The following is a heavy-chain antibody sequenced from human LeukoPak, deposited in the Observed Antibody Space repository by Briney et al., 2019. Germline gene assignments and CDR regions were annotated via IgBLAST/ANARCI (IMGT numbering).Heavy chain of an antibody. J-gene: IGHJ4*02. V-gene: IGHV4-34*01. Sequence: SETLSLTCAVYGGSFSGYYWSWIRQPPGKGLEWIGEINHSGSTNYNPSLKSRVTISVDTSKDQFSLKLSSVTAADTAVYYCARATAAAAHGYWGQGTLVTVSS. D-gene: IGHD6-13*01. CDR3: ARATAAAAHGY. CDR2: INHSGST. CDR1: GGSFSGYY.